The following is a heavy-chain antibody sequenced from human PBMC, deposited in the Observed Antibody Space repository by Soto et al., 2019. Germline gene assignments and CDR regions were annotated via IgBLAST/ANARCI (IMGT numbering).Heavy chain of an antibody. CDR3: ARDGISGNDS. J-gene: IGHJ4*02. CDR2: IYYSGST. V-gene: IGHV4-59*01. D-gene: IGHD1-26*01. Sequence: SETLSLTCTVSGGSISSDYWSWIRQPPGKGLEWIGYIYYSGSTNYNPSLKSRVTISVDTSKNQFSLKLSSVTAADTAVYYCARDGISGNDSWGQGTLVTVSS. CDR1: GGSISSDY.